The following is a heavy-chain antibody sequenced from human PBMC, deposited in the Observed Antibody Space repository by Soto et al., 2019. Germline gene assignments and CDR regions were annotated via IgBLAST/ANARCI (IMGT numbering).Heavy chain of an antibody. D-gene: IGHD4-4*01. V-gene: IGHV1-46*01. CDR2: INPTSGGT. Sequence: QVQLVQSGAEVKKPGASVKVSCKASGYTFTSYYMHWVRQAPGQGLEWMGIINPTSGGTHYAQKFQGRVNMTRDTSTSTVYMVLSSLRSEDTAVYYCARGMTTVTSDAFDIWGEGTMVTVSS. CDR1: GYTFTSYY. CDR3: ARGMTTVTSDAFDI. J-gene: IGHJ3*02.